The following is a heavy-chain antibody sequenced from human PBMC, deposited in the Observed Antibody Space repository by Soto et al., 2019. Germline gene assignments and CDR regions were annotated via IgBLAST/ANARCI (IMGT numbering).Heavy chain of an antibody. D-gene: IGHD3-22*01. CDR2: IYYTGST. CDR3: ARGPSYDSSGWYYFDY. V-gene: IGHV4-59*01. J-gene: IGHJ4*02. CDR1: GGSISSYH. Sequence: QVQLQESGPGLVKPSETLSLICTVSGGSISSYHWSWIRQPPGKGLEWLGYIYYTGSTNYNPSLKSRDPQSLDMPKKPFALILSYVTAADTALYFCARGPSYDSSGWYYFDYWGQGTLVTVSS.